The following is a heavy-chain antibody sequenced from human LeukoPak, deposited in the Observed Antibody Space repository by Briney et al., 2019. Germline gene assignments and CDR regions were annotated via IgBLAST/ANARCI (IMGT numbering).Heavy chain of an antibody. CDR1: GGSISSGDYY. V-gene: IGHV4-30-4*01. Sequence: SQTLSLTCTVSGGSISSGDYYWSWIRQPPGKGLEWIGYIYYSGSTYYNPSLKSRVTISVDTSKNQFSLKLSSVTAADTAVYYCARIYGELYYFDYWGQGTLVTVPS. J-gene: IGHJ4*02. CDR2: IYYSGST. D-gene: IGHD4-17*01. CDR3: ARIYGELYYFDY.